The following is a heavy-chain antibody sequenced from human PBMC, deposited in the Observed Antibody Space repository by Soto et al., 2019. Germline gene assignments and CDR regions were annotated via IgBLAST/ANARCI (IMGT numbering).Heavy chain of an antibody. D-gene: IGHD6-19*01. J-gene: IGHJ4*02. CDR1: GFTFRSYW. CDR3: ARAPQWLPDY. V-gene: IGHV3-74*01. Sequence: GGSLRLSCAASGFTFRSYWMHWVRQAPGKGLVWVSNINTDGSDTTYTDSVKGRFTISRDNAKNTLYLQMNSLRAEDTAVYYCARAPQWLPDYWGRGT. CDR2: INTDGSDT.